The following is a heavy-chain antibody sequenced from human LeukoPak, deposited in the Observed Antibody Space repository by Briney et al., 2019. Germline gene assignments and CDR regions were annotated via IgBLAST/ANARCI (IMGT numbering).Heavy chain of an antibody. J-gene: IGHJ4*02. Sequence: ASAKVSCKAFGYTFTNFGITWVRQAPGQGLEWMGWISAYNGDTKYGQNFQGRVTMTTDTSTTTAYMDLRSLSSDDTAVYYCGRVDMATTKDYWGQGTLVTVSS. D-gene: IGHD5-24*01. CDR2: ISAYNGDT. CDR1: GYTFTNFG. CDR3: GRVDMATTKDY. V-gene: IGHV1-18*01.